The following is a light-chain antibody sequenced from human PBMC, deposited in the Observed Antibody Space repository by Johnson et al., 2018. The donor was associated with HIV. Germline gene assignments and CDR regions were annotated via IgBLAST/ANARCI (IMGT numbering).Light chain of an antibody. CDR2: END. CDR3: ATWDNSLSRGGV. Sequence: QSVLTQPPSVSAAPGQKVTISFSGRSSDMGNYAISWYQQLPGTVPKLLMYENDKRPSGIPDRFYGSKSGTSATLGITGLQTGDEADYYCATWDNSLSRGGVFGTGTKVTVL. V-gene: IGLV1-51*02. J-gene: IGLJ1*01. CDR1: SSDMGNYA.